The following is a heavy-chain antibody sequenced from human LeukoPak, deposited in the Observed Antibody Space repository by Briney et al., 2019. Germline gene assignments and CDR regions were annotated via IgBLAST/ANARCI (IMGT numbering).Heavy chain of an antibody. J-gene: IGHJ6*02. CDR1: GGSISSYH. D-gene: IGHD1-26*01. CDR3: AREWELRSRGMDV. CDR2: VHSSERT. V-gene: IGHV4-4*07. Sequence: SGTLSLTCTVSGGSISSYHWSWIRQPAGKGLEWIGRVHSSERTNYNPSFKSRSTMSVDTSKNQFSLNLTSVTAADTAVYYCAREWELRSRGMDVWGQGTTVTVSS.